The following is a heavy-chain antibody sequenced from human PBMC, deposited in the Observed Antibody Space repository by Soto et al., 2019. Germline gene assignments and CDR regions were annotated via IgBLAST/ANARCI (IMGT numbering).Heavy chain of an antibody. J-gene: IGHJ6*02. D-gene: IGHD3-22*01. CDR2: ISGSGGST. CDR1: GFTFSSYA. V-gene: IGHV3-23*01. Sequence: PGGSLRLSCAASGFTFSSYAMSWVRQAPGKGLEWVSAISGSGGSTDYVDSVKGRFTISRDNSKNTLYLQMNSLRAEDTAVYYCAKGPYDSSGYYYNYYYYGMDVWGQGTTVTVSS. CDR3: AKGPYDSSGYYYNYYYYGMDV.